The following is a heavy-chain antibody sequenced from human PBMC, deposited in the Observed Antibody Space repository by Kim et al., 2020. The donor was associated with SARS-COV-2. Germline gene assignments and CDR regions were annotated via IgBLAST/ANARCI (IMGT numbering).Heavy chain of an antibody. CDR3: TTGSLSVVVPAAKVDY. D-gene: IGHD2-2*01. CDR1: GFTFSNAW. V-gene: IGHV3-15*01. Sequence: GGSLRLSCAASGFTFSNAWMSWVRQAPGKGLEWVGRIKSKTDGGTTDYAAPVKGRFTISRDDSKNTLYLQMNSLKTEDTAVYYCTTGSLSVVVPAAKVDYWGQGTLVTVSS. CDR2: IKSKTDGGTT. J-gene: IGHJ4*02.